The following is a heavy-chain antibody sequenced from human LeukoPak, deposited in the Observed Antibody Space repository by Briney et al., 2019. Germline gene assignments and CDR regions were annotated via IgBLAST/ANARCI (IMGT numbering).Heavy chain of an antibody. CDR1: GYTFTGYY. V-gene: IGHV1-2*02. CDR2: INPNSGGT. D-gene: IGHD3-22*01. J-gene: IGHJ5*02. Sequence: ASVKVSCKASGYTFTGYYMHWVRQAPGQGLEWMGWINPNSGGTNYAQKFQGRVTMTRDTSISTAYMELSRLRSDVTAVYYCARDDGDSSGYYMNWFDPWGQGTLVTASS. CDR3: ARDDGDSSGYYMNWFDP.